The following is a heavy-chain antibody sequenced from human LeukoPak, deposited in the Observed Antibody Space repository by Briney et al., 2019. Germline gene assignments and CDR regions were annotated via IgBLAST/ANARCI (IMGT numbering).Heavy chain of an antibody. D-gene: IGHD3-10*01. CDR2: ISGSGGST. J-gene: IGHJ4*02. Sequence: GGSLRLSCAASGFTFSNAWMSWVRQAPGRGLEWVSAISGSGGSTYYADSVKGRFTISRDNSKNTLYLQMNSLRAEDTAVYYCAKTMVRGGYFDYWGQGTLVTVSS. CDR1: GFTFSNAW. V-gene: IGHV3-23*01. CDR3: AKTMVRGGYFDY.